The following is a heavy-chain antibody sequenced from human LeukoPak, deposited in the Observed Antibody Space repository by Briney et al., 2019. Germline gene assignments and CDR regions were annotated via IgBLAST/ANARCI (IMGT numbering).Heavy chain of an antibody. CDR1: GGSISSYY. Sequence: SETLSLTCTVSGGSISSYYWSWIRQPPGKGLEWIGYIYYSGSTNYNPSLKSRVTISVDTSKNQFSLKLSSVTAADTAVYYCARGRYFSIYDSSGPFVDYWGQGTLVTVSS. D-gene: IGHD3-22*01. CDR2: IYYSGST. V-gene: IGHV4-59*12. CDR3: ARGRYFSIYDSSGPFVDY. J-gene: IGHJ4*02.